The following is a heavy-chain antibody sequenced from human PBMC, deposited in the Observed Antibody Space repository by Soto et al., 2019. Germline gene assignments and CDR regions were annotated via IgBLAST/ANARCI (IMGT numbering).Heavy chain of an antibody. V-gene: IGHV3-15*01. CDR3: ATNDY. Sequence: LRLSCTASGFNFSDAWMTWVRQAPGKGLEWVGRIKDESYGGTADYAAPVKGRFFMTRDDSKSMLYLHMSSLTAEDTAAYYCATNDYWGQGTLVTVSS. J-gene: IGHJ4*02. CDR2: IKDESYGGTA. CDR1: GFNFSDAW.